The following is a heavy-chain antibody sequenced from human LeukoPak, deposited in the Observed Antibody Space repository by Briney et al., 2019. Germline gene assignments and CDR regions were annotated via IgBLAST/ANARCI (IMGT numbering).Heavy chain of an antibody. CDR1: GGTFSSYA. V-gene: IGHV1-69*13. CDR2: IIPIFGTA. CDR3: ARGMGRSGVRYFDYYFDY. Sequence: SVKVSCKASGGTFSSYAISWVRQAPGQGLDWMGVIIPIFGTANYAQKFQGRVTITADESTSTAYMEMSSLRAEDTAVYYCARGMGRSGVRYFDYYFDYWGQGTLVTVSS. J-gene: IGHJ4*02. D-gene: IGHD3-9*01.